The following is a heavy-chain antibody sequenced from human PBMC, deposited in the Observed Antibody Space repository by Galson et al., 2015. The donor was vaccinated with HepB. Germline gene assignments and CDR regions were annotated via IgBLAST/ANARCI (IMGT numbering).Heavy chain of an antibody. CDR1: GFAFSNYA. CDR3: AKCHKWAWRAFEG. Sequence: SLRLSCAASGFAFSNYAMTWVRRAPGKGLECVSIISDSGGKTDYADSVRGRFTISRDNSKNTLYLQMNSLRGEDMAVYYCAKCHKWAWRAFEGWGQGTLVTVSS. V-gene: IGHV3-23*01. D-gene: IGHD1-26*01. CDR2: ISDSGGKT. J-gene: IGHJ4*02.